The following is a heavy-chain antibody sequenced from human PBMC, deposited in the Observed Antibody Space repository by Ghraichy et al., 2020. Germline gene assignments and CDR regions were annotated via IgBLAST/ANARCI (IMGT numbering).Heavy chain of an antibody. J-gene: IGHJ6*02. D-gene: IGHD3-22*01. CDR1: GFSLSTSGMC. V-gene: IGHV2-70*01. CDR2: IAWDDDK. Sequence: SGPTLVKPTQTLTLTCTFSGFSLSTSGMCVSWIRQPPGKALEWLALIAWDDDKYYSTSLKTRLTISKDTSKNQVVLTMTNMDPVDTATYYCARIPYYYDSSGYYNYYYGMDVWGQGTTVTVSS. CDR3: ARIPYYYDSSGYYNYYYGMDV.